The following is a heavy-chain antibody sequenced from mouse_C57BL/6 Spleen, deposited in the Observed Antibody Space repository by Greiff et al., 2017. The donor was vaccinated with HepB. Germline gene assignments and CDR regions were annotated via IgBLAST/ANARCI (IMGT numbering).Heavy chain of an antibody. Sequence: QVQLQQSGPELVKPGASVKISCKASGYAFSSSWMNWVKQRPGKGLEWIGRIYPGDGDTNYNGKFKGKATLTADKSSSTAYMQLSSLTSEDSAVYFCARGVYWAYWGQGTLVTVSA. V-gene: IGHV1-82*01. J-gene: IGHJ3*01. CDR3: ARGVYWAY. D-gene: IGHD1-1*01. CDR1: GYAFSSSW. CDR2: IYPGDGDT.